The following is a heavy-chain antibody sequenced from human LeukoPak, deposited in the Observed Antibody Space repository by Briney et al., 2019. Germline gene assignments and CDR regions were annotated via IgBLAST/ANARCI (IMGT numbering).Heavy chain of an antibody. CDR2: ISAYSGHT. CDR3: ARDPSARFIAAAGTVDY. V-gene: IGHV1-18*01. D-gene: IGHD6-13*01. J-gene: IGHJ4*02. CDR1: GYTFTNYG. Sequence: ASVKVSCKASGYTFTNYGISWVRQAPGQGLEWMGWISAYSGHTKYVQKLQGRVTMTTDTSTSTASMELRSLRSDDTAVYYCARDPSARFIAAAGTVDYWGQGTLVTVSS.